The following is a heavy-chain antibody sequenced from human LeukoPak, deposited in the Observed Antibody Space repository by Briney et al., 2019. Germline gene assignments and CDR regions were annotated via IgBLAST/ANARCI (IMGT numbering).Heavy chain of an antibody. V-gene: IGHV3-11*04. CDR2: ISSSGSTI. CDR1: GFTFRDYY. D-gene: IGHD3-3*01. Sequence: GGSLRLSCAASGFTFRDYYMSWIRQAPGKGLEWVSYISSSGSTIYYADSVKGRFTISRDNAKNSLYLQMNSLRAEDTAVYYCARRAYRDDFWSGYYHPGFDPWGQGTLVTVSS. CDR3: ARRAYRDDFWSGYYHPGFDP. J-gene: IGHJ5*02.